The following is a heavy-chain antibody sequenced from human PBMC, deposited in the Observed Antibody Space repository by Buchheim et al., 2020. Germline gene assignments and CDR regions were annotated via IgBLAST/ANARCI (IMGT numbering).Heavy chain of an antibody. CDR2: IYPGDSST. Sequence: EVQLVQSGAEVKKPGESLKISCKPSGYSFTNYWIAWVRQMPGKGLEWMAMIYPGDSSTKYSPSFQGQVTMSADKSLSTAYLQWSSLKASDTAMYFCARARGYCSSSSCYDFDCWGQGT. CDR1: GYSFTNYW. V-gene: IGHV5-51*01. CDR3: ARARGYCSSSSCYDFDC. J-gene: IGHJ4*02. D-gene: IGHD2-2*01.